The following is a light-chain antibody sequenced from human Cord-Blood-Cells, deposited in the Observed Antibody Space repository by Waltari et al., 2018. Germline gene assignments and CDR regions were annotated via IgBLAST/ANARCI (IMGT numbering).Light chain of an antibody. Sequence: SYELTQPPSVSVSPGQTASITSSGDKWGEKYACWYQQKPGQSPVLVIYQDSKRPSGIPERFSGSNSGNTATLTISGTQAMDEADYYCQAWDSSTAVFGGGTKLTVL. CDR2: QDS. CDR3: QAWDSSTAV. J-gene: IGLJ3*02. V-gene: IGLV3-1*01. CDR1: KWGEKY.